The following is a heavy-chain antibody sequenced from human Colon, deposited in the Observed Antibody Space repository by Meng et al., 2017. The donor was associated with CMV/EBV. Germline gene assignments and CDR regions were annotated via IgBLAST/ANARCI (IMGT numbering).Heavy chain of an antibody. V-gene: IGHV7-4-1*02. Sequence: KASGYNFTKYPMNWVRQAPGQGLAWMGWINTNTGNTTYAQGFTGRFVFSLDNSLSTAYLQISSLKAEDAAVYYCARDLNDPARGNYWGQGTLVTVSS. D-gene: IGHD2-8*01. CDR1: GYNFTKYP. CDR3: ARDLNDPARGNY. CDR2: INTNTGNT. J-gene: IGHJ4*02.